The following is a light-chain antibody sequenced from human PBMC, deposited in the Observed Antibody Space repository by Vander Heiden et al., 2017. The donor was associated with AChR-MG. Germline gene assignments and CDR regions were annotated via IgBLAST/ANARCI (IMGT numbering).Light chain of an antibody. J-gene: IGLJ3*02. CDR3: ATWDDSLSGWV. CDR2: NNG. Sequence: QSVLTQPPPASGTPGQRVPIPCSGGNANVGSNAVNWYQQLPGTAPKLFIFNNGQRPSGVPDRFSGSKSGTSASLAISGLQSEDEADYHCATWDDSLSGWVFGGGTKLTVL. CDR1: NANVGSNA. V-gene: IGLV1-44*01.